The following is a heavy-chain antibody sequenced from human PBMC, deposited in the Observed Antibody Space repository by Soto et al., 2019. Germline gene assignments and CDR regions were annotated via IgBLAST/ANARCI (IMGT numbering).Heavy chain of an antibody. CDR2: IYHSGRT. J-gene: IGHJ6*02. V-gene: IGHV4-4*02. CDR1: GGSISSSNW. Sequence: QVQLQESGPGLVKPSGTLSLTCAVSGGSISSSNWWSWVRQPPGKGLEWIGDIYHSGRTNYNPSLKSRLTISVDKSKNQCSLKLSSVTAADTAVYYCARVSGSYYYGMDVWGQGTTVTVSS. D-gene: IGHD1-26*01. CDR3: ARVSGSYYYGMDV.